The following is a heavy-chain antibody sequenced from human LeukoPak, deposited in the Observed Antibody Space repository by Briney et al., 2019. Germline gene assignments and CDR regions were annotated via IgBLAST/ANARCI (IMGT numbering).Heavy chain of an antibody. J-gene: IGHJ3*02. V-gene: IGHV1-18*01. CDR2: ISAYNGNT. Sequence: ASVKVSCKASGYTFTSYGISLVRQAPGQGLEWMGWISAYNGNTNYAQKLQGRVTMTTDTSTSTAYMELRSLRSDDTAVYYCAILPSGYFDWLSNAFDIWGQGTMVTVSS. CDR3: AILPSGYFDWLSNAFDI. CDR1: GYTFTSYG. D-gene: IGHD3-9*01.